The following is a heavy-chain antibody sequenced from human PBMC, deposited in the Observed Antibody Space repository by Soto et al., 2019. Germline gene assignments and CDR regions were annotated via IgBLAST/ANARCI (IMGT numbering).Heavy chain of an antibody. J-gene: IGHJ5*02. CDR1: SASINNYY. CDR2: IYYSGAS. D-gene: IGHD2-2*01. V-gene: IGHV4-59*01. CDR3: GRNSSTTRGWFDP. Sequence: PSETLSLTCIVSSASINNYYWSCIRQRPGKALEWIGYIYYSGASNYNPSLKSRVTILLDTYKNQFSLKLSSVTAADTAVYYCGRNSSTTRGWFDPWGQGTLVT.